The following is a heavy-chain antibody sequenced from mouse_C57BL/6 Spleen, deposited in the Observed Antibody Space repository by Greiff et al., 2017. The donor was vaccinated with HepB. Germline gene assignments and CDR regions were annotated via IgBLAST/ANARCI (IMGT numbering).Heavy chain of an antibody. Sequence: VKVVESGPGLVQPSQSLSITCTVSGFSLTSYGVHWVRQSPGKGLEWLGVIWSGGSTDYNAAFISRLSISKDNSKSQVFFKMNSLQADDTAIYYCARTYYSKRDYAMDYWGQGTSVTVSS. CDR2: IWSGGST. V-gene: IGHV2-2*01. CDR1: GFSLTSYG. CDR3: ARTYYSKRDYAMDY. D-gene: IGHD2-5*01. J-gene: IGHJ4*01.